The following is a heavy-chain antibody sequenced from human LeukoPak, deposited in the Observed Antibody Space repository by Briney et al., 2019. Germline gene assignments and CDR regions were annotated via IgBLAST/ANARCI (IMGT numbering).Heavy chain of an antibody. Sequence: GGSLRLSCAASGFTFSSYELNWVRQAPGKGLEWVSYISSSGSTRYYADSVKGRFTISRDNAKNSLYLQMDSLRAEDTGVYYCARDGSGWYDYWGQGILVTVSS. D-gene: IGHD6-19*01. CDR1: GFTFSSYE. V-gene: IGHV3-48*03. J-gene: IGHJ4*02. CDR2: ISSSGSTR. CDR3: ARDGSGWYDY.